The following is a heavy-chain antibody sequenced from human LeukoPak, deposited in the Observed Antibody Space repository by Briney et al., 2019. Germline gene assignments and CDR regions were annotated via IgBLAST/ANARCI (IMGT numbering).Heavy chain of an antibody. CDR2: IESKTDGGTT. V-gene: IGHV3-15*04. J-gene: IGHJ4*02. Sequence: GGSLRLSCAASGFSFSNAWMSWVRQAPGKGLEWVGRIESKTDGGTTDYAAPVKGRFTISRDDSKNTLYLQMNSLKTEDTAVYYCTTSGYGDYGYWGQGTLVTVSS. CDR3: TTSGYGDYGY. CDR1: GFSFSNAW. D-gene: IGHD4-17*01.